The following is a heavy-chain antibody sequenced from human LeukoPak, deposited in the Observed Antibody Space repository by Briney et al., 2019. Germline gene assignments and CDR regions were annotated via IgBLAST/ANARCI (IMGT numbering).Heavy chain of an antibody. J-gene: IGHJ4*02. D-gene: IGHD3-22*01. CDR2: INPNSGGT. Sequence: ASVKVSCKASGYTFTGYYMHWVRQAPGQGLEWMGWINPNSGGTNYAQKFQGRVTMTRDTSIGTAYMELSRLRSDDTAVYYCARRPLYYYDSSGYLLSWGQGTLVTVSS. V-gene: IGHV1-2*02. CDR3: ARRPLYYYDSSGYLLS. CDR1: GYTFTGYY.